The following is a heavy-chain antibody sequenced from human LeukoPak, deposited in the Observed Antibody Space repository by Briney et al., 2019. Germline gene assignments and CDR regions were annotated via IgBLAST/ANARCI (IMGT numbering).Heavy chain of an antibody. CDR1: GFTFSSYW. CDR2: IKQDGSEK. CDR3: ARAGGSGYDDY. Sequence: GSLRLSCAASGFTFSSYWMSWVRPAPGKGLEWVANIKQDGSEKYYVDSVKGRFTISRDNAKNSLYLQMNSLRAEDTAVYYCARAGGSGYDDYWGQGTLVTVSS. D-gene: IGHD5-12*01. J-gene: IGHJ4*02. V-gene: IGHV3-7*01.